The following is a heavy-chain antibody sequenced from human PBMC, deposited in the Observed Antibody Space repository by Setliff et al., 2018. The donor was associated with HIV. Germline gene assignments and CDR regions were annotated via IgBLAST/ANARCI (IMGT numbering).Heavy chain of an antibody. CDR2: INANSGRP. J-gene: IGHJ5*02. D-gene: IGHD4-17*01. Sequence: ASVKVSCKTSGYNFENYAINWVRQAPGQGLEWMGWINANSGRPTYAQAFTGRFFFSVDTAVATAYLQINNPKTEDTAVYFCARGLYGDYGGDLNWLDPWGHGTRVTVSS. V-gene: IGHV7-4-1*02. CDR3: ARGLYGDYGGDLNWLDP. CDR1: GYNFENYA.